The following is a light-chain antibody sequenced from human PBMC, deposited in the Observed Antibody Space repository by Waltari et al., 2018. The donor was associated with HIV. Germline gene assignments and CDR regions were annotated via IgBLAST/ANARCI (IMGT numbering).Light chain of an antibody. V-gene: IGLV3-25*03. Sequence: SYELTQPPSVSVSPGQTARITCSGDALPKQYAYWYQQKPGQAPVLVIYKDSERSSGIPERFAGSSSGTTVTLTISGVQAEDEADYYCQSADSSYTYPGVVFGGGTKLTVL. CDR1: ALPKQY. CDR3: QSADSSYTYPGVV. CDR2: KDS. J-gene: IGLJ2*01.